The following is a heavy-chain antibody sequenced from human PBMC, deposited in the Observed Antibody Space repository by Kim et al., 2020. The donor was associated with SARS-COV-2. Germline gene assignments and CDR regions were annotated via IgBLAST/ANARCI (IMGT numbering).Heavy chain of an antibody. J-gene: IGHJ4*02. D-gene: IGHD5-12*01. V-gene: IGHV3-23*01. Sequence: VKGRITICRDNSKNTLYLQMNSLRAEDTAVYYCANLKQSSRVDTITGGGYWGQGTLVTVSS. CDR3: ANLKQSSRVDTITGGGY.